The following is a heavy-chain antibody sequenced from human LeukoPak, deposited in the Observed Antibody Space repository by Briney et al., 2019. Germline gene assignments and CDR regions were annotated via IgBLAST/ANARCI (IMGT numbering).Heavy chain of an antibody. CDR2: MNPNSGNT. D-gene: IGHD2-2*01. V-gene: IGHV1-8*01. CDR3: ARALRYCSTTSCQYYFDY. J-gene: IGHJ4*02. CDR1: GYTFTNYD. Sequence: ASAKVSCKASGYTFTNYDINWVRQAAGQGLEWMGWMNPNSGNTGCAQKFQGRVTMTRNTSISTAYMELSSLKSEDTAVYYCARALRYCSTTSCQYYFDYWGQGTLVTVSS.